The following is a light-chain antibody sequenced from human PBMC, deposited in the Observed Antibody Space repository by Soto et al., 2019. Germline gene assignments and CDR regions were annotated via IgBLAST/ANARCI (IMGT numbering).Light chain of an antibody. CDR1: QSVSSSY. CDR2: GAS. V-gene: IGKV3-20*01. CDR3: QQYGSSPRT. Sequence: EIVLTQSPGTLSLSPGERATLSCRAIQSVSSSYLAWYQQKPGQAPRLLIYGASSRATGIPDRFSGSGSGTDFTLTISRLEPEDFAVYYCQQYGSSPRTFGGGTKV. J-gene: IGKJ4*01.